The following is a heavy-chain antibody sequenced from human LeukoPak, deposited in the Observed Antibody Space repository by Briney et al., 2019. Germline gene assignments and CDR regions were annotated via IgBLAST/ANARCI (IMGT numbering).Heavy chain of an antibody. CDR2: INPNSGGT. CDR3: AREGVGDSSGPSGY. D-gene: IGHD3-22*01. V-gene: IGHV1-2*02. Sequence: ASVKVSCKASGYTFTGYYMYWVRQAPGQGLEWMGWINPNSGGTNYAQKFQGRVTMTRDTSISTAYMELSRLRSDDTAVYYCAREGVGDSSGPSGYWGQGTLVTVSS. J-gene: IGHJ4*02. CDR1: GYTFTGYY.